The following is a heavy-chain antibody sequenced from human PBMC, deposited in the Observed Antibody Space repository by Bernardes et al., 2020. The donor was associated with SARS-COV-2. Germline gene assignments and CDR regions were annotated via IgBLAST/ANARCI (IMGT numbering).Heavy chain of an antibody. D-gene: IGHD3-3*01. CDR2: IYYSGRT. CDR3: ARQHLGGVTIFGVVTTDRYFDY. Sequence: SETLSLTCTVSGGSISSSSYYWRWIRQPPGKGLECIWSIYYSGRTYYNPSPKSRVTISGDTSKNQFSLKLSLVTAADTAGYYCARQHLGGVTIFGVVTTDRYFDYWGQGTLVTVSS. J-gene: IGHJ4*02. CDR1: GGSISSSSYY. V-gene: IGHV4-39*01.